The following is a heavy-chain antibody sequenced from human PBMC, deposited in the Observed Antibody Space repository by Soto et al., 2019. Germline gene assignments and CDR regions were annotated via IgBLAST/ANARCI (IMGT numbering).Heavy chain of an antibody. CDR3: ARGQKGAARPY. CDR1: GGAFSSYT. D-gene: IGHD6-6*01. V-gene: IGHV1-69*02. J-gene: IGHJ4*02. Sequence: ASVKVSCKASGGAFSSYTISWVRQAPGQGLEWMGRIIPILGIANYAQKFQGRVTITADKSTSTAYMELSSLRSEDTAVYYCARGQKGAARPYWGQGTLVTVSS. CDR2: IIPILGIA.